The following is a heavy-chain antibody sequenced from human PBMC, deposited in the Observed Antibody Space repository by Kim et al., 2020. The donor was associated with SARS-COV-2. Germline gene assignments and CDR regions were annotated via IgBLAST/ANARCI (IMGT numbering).Heavy chain of an antibody. CDR2: IKSKTDGGTT. CDR3: TTASRVPNYYDSSGYYYYYYCGVDV. J-gene: IGHJ6*02. Sequence: GGSLRLSCAASGFTFSNAWMSWVRQAPGKGLEWVGRIKSKTDGGTTDYAAPVKGRFTISRDDSKNTLYLQMNSLKTEDTAVYYCTTASRVPNYYDSSGYYYYYYCGVDVWGQGTTVTVSS. V-gene: IGHV3-15*01. CDR1: GFTFSNAW. D-gene: IGHD3-22*01.